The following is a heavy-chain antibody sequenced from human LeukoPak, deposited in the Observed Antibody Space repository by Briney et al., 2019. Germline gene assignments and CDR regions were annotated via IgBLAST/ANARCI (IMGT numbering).Heavy chain of an antibody. CDR3: AKFAPEGSYYYDSSGYYYE. D-gene: IGHD3-22*01. Sequence: PGGSLRLSCAASGFTFSSYGMSWVRQAPGKGLEWVSAISGSGGSTYYADSVKGRFTISRDNSKNTLYLQMNSLRAEDTAVYYCAKFAPEGSYYYDSSGYYYEWGQGTLVTVSS. CDR1: GFTFSSYG. J-gene: IGHJ4*02. V-gene: IGHV3-23*01. CDR2: ISGSGGST.